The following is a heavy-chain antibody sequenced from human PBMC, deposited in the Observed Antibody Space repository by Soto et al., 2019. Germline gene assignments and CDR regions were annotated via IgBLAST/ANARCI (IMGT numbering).Heavy chain of an antibody. CDR2: INPSGGTT. Sequence: AASVKVSCKTSGYIFTSYYIHWVRQAPGQGLEWMGIINPSGGTTTYAQKFQGRVTMTRDTSTSTVYMELSSLRSEDTAVYYCARDRLVRGYSHGRYLGPEENLDYWGQGTLVTVSS. D-gene: IGHD5-18*01. CDR3: ARDRLVRGYSHGRYLGPEENLDY. V-gene: IGHV1-46*01. CDR1: GYIFTSYY. J-gene: IGHJ4*02.